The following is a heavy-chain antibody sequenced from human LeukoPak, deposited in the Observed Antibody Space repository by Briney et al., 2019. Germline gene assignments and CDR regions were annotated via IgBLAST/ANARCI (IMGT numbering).Heavy chain of an antibody. J-gene: IGHJ4*02. Sequence: GGSLRLSCAASGFTFSSYAMSWVRQAPGKGLEWASAISGSGGSTYYADSVKGRFTISRDNSKNTLYLQMNSLRAEDTAVYYCAKDRVSPSGYSDYWGQGTLVTVSS. D-gene: IGHD3-10*01. V-gene: IGHV3-23*01. CDR2: ISGSGGST. CDR3: AKDRVSPSGYSDY. CDR1: GFTFSSYA.